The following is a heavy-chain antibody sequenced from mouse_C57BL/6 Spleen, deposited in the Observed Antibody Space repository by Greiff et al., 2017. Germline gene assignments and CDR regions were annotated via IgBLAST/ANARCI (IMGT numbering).Heavy chain of an antibody. V-gene: IGHV5-4*01. CDR3: ARDGGYDYYAMDY. CDR1: GFTFSSYA. D-gene: IGHD2-10*02. Sequence: EVKVVESGGGLVKPGGSLKLSCAASGFTFSSYAMSWVRQTPEKRLEWVATISDGGSYTYYPDNVKGRFTISRDNAKNNLYLQMSHLKSEDTAMYYCARDGGYDYYAMDYWGQGTSVTVSS. J-gene: IGHJ4*01. CDR2: ISDGGSYT.